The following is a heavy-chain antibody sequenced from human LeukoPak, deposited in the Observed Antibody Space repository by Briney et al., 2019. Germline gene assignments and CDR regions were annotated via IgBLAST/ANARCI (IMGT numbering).Heavy chain of an antibody. Sequence: PSETLSLTCTVSGGSISSSSSYSGWIRPPPGKGLEWIGSIYYSGSTYYNPSLNSRATISVDTSKNQFSLRLRSLTAADLGVYLCARHAVAASLTGYYWHWFDPWGQGTLVTVPS. J-gene: IGHJ5*02. CDR1: GGSISSSSSY. V-gene: IGHV4-39*01. D-gene: IGHD3-9*01. CDR3: ARHAVAASLTGYYWHWFDP. CDR2: IYYSGST.